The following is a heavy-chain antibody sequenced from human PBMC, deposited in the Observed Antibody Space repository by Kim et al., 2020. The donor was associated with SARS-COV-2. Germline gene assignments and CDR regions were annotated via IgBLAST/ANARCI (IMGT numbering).Heavy chain of an antibody. J-gene: IGHJ6*02. D-gene: IGHD5-12*01. Sequence: GGSLRLSCAASGFTFSSYSMNWVRQAPGKGLEWVSSISSSSSYIYYADSVKGRFTISRDNAKNSLYLQMNSLRAEDTAVYYCARDYSGYYYRSRFDYYYGMDVWGQGTTVTVSS. V-gene: IGHV3-21*01. CDR1: GFTFSSYS. CDR3: ARDYSGYYYRSRFDYYYGMDV. CDR2: ISSSSSYI.